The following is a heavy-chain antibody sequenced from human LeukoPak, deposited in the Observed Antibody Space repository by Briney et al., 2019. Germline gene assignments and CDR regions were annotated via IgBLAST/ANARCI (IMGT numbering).Heavy chain of an antibody. D-gene: IGHD3-16*01. J-gene: IGHJ4*02. CDR2: ISYSGST. V-gene: IGHV4-61*05. CDR1: GGSMSSSTYY. CDR3: ARGGGAVDY. Sequence: SETLSLTCTVSGGSMSSSTYYWGWIRQPPGKGLEWIGYISYSGSTNYNPSLRSRVTISVDTSKSQFSLNLSSVTAADTAVYYCARGGGAVDYWGQGTLVTVSS.